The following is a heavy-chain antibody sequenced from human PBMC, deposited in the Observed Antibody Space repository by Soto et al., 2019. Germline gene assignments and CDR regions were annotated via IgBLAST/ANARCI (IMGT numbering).Heavy chain of an antibody. V-gene: IGHV4-34*01. CDR1: GGSFSGYY. CDR3: ARDPFWEQQLVTAGFDY. CDR2: INHSGST. Sequence: SETLSLTCAVYGGSFSGYYWSWIRQPPGKGLEWIGEINHSGSTNYNPSLKSRVTISVDTSKNQFSLKLSSVTAADTAVYYCARDPFWEQQLVTAGFDYWGQGTPVTVSS. D-gene: IGHD6-13*01. J-gene: IGHJ4*02.